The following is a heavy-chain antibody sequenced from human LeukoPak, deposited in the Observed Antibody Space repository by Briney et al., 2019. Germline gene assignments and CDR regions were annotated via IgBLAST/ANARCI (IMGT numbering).Heavy chain of an antibody. CDR1: GYTFTSYA. CDR2: INAGNGNT. CDR3: ARGLLGAGTGPR. D-gene: IGHD6-19*01. V-gene: IGHV1-3*03. J-gene: IGHJ4*02. Sequence: ASVKVSCRASGYTFTSYAMHWVRQAPGQRLEWMGWINAGNGNTKYSQEFQGRVTITRNTSISTAYMELSSLRSEDTAVYYCARGLLGAGTGPRWGQGTLVTVSS.